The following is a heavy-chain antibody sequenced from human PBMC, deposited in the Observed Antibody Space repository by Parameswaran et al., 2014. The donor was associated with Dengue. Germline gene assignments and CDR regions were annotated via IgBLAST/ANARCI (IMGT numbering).Heavy chain of an antibody. CDR2: ISWNSGSI. CDR1: A. J-gene: IGHJ6*02. V-gene: IGHV3-9*01. CDR3: AKDTQYCSSTSCPEREYYYYGMDV. Sequence: AMPGVRQAPGKGLEWVSGISWNSGSIGYADSVKGRFTISRDNAKNSLYLQMNSLRAEDTALYYCAKDTQYCSSTSCPEREYYYYGMDVWGQGTTVTVSS. D-gene: IGHD2-2*01.